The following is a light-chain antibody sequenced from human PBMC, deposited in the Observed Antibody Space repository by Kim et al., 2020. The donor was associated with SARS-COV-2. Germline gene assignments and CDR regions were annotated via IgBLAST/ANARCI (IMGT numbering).Light chain of an antibody. Sequence: ELTQPPSASGTPGQRVTISSSGSRYNIGKNYVYWYQQLPGTSPKLLIYSTTQRPSGVPDRFSGSKSGTSASLAISGLRSEDEADYYCAAWDDSLNWVFGGGTQLTVL. J-gene: IGLJ3*02. CDR3: AAWDDSLNWV. CDR2: STT. CDR1: RYNIGKNY. V-gene: IGLV1-47*02.